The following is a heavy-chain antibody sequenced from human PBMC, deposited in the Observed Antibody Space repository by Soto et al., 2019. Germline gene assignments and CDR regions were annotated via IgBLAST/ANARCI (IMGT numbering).Heavy chain of an antibody. CDR3: ARPGSGYDVLTGQYFFYFHAVDV. Sequence: GGSLRLSCTASGFLFNTYAMHWVRQAPAKGLEWVAVISYDARNTYYADSVRGRFTISRDNSKNALYLQMDSLRPEDTAVYYCARPGSGYDVLTGQYFFYFHAVDVWGQGTTVTVSS. CDR2: ISYDARNT. CDR1: GFLFNTYA. J-gene: IGHJ6*02. D-gene: IGHD3-9*01. V-gene: IGHV3-30*04.